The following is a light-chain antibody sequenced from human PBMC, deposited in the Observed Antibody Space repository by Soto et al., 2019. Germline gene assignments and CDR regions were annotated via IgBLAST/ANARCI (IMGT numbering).Light chain of an antibody. CDR2: GNS. V-gene: IGLV1-40*01. CDR3: PSYDSSHVV. J-gene: IGLJ2*01. Sequence: QSVLTQPPSVSGAPGQRVTISCTGSSSNIGAGYDVHWYQQLPGTAPKLLIYGNSNRPSGVPDRFSGSKSGTSASLAITGLQAEDEADYYCPSYDSSHVVFGGGTQLTVL. CDR1: SSNIGAGYD.